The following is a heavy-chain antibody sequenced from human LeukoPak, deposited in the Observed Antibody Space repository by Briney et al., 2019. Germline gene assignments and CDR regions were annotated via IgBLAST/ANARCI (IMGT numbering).Heavy chain of an antibody. CDR3: ARNSMVRGLKQYNWFDP. D-gene: IGHD3-10*01. CDR2: IIPIFGTA. CDR1: GGTFSSYA. Sequence: SVKVSCKASGGTFSSYAISWVRQAPGQGLEWMGGIIPIFGTANYAQKFQGRVTITADKPTSTAYMELSSLRSEDTAVYYCARNSMVRGLKQYNWFDPWGQGTLVTVSS. V-gene: IGHV1-69*06. J-gene: IGHJ5*02.